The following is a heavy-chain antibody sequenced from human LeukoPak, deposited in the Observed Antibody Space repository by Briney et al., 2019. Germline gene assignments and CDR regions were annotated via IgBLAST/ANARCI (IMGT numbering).Heavy chain of an antibody. CDR2: IYYSGST. V-gene: IGHV4-59*01. J-gene: IGHJ3*02. D-gene: IGHD4-17*01. CDR3: AREGIDYGALNAFDI. Sequence: SETLSLTCTVSGGPISSYYWSWIRQPPGKGLEWIGYIYYSGSTNYNPSLKSRVTISVDTSKNQFSLKLSSVTAADTAVYYCAREGIDYGALNAFDIWGQGTMVTVSS. CDR1: GGPISSYY.